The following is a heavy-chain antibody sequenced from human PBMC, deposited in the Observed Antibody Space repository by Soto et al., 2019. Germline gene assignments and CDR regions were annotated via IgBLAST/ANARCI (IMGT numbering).Heavy chain of an antibody. Sequence: QVQLQESGPGLVKPSGTLSLTCAVSSGSISSSNWWSWVRQPPGKGLEWIGEIYHSGSTNYNPSLKSRVTISVDKSKNQFSLKLSSVTAADTAVYYCARRSESLWFGELLAPYYYYYMDVWGKGTTVTVSS. D-gene: IGHD3-10*01. J-gene: IGHJ6*03. CDR2: IYHSGST. CDR1: SGSISSSNW. CDR3: ARRSESLWFGELLAPYYYYYMDV. V-gene: IGHV4-4*02.